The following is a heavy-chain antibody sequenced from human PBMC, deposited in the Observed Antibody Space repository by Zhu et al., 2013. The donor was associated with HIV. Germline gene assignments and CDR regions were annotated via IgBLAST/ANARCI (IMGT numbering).Heavy chain of an antibody. J-gene: IGHJ2*01. Sequence: QVQLVQSGAEVKKPGASVRVSCKASGYTFTSYALAWVRQAPGQGLEWMGWINPYNGDTKYARRFQGRVTMSTDTSTYTATYSSRGPYQILDDDRTGYFYF. CDR3: YFYF. CDR1: GYTFTSYA. D-gene: IGHD2-2*01. CDR2: INPYNGDT. V-gene: IGHV1-18*01.